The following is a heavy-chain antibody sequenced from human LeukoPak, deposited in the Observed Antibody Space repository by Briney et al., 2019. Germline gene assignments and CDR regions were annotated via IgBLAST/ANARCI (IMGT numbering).Heavy chain of an antibody. J-gene: IGHJ3*02. CDR2: INSDGSDI. CDR1: GFTFSSYG. CDR3: ARDWQWLDAFDI. D-gene: IGHD5-18*01. Sequence: GGSLRLSCAASGFTFSSYGMSWVRQAPGKGPVWVSRINSDGSDITYADSVKGRFTMSRDNAKSTLYLQMISLRAEDTAVYYCARDWQWLDAFDIWGQGTMVTVSS. V-gene: IGHV3-74*03.